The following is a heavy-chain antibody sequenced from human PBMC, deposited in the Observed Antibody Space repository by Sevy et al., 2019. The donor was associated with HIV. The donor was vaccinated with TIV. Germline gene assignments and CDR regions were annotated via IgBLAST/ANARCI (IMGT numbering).Heavy chain of an antibody. V-gene: IGHV3-7*03. CDR3: ARAIGAATSY. CDR1: GFIFSGYW. CDR2: INEDGTTK. J-gene: IGHJ4*02. D-gene: IGHD2-15*01. Sequence: VGSLRLSCAGSGFIFSGYWMHWVRQAPGKGLEWVANINEDGTTKYYLDSVKGRFTISRDNAKNSVFLQMNSLRVDDTAVYYCARAIGAATSYWGQGTLVTVSS.